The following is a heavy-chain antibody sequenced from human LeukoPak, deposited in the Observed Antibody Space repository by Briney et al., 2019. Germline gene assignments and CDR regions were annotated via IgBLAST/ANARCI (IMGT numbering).Heavy chain of an antibody. V-gene: IGHV3-33*06. CDR1: GFTFSSYD. D-gene: IGHD6-13*01. CDR3: AKDLSIAAAGTGWFDP. CDR2: IWYDGSNK. J-gene: IGHJ5*02. Sequence: RGSLRLSCAASGFTFSSYDMHWVRRAPGKGLEWVAVIWYDGSNKYYADSVKGRFTISRDNSTNTLYLQMNSLRAEDTAVYYCAKDLSIAAAGTGWFDPWGQGTLVTVSS.